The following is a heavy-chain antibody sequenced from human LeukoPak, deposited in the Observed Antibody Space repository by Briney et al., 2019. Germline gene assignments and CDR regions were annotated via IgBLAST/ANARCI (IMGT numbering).Heavy chain of an antibody. D-gene: IGHD2-2*02. J-gene: IGHJ6*02. Sequence: SETLSLTCSVSGGSISSGGYYWSWIRQHPGKGLEWIGYIYYSGGTYYNPSLKSRVTISVDTSKNQFSLKLSSVTAADTAVYYCARGSGYCSSTSCYTRIYGMDVWGQGTTVTVSS. CDR1: GGSISSGGYY. CDR3: ARGSGYCSSTSCYTRIYGMDV. V-gene: IGHV4-31*03. CDR2: IYYSGGT.